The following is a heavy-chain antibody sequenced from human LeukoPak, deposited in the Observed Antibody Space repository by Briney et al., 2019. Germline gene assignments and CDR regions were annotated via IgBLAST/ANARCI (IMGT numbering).Heavy chain of an antibody. CDR2: IYTSGST. J-gene: IGHJ4*02. V-gene: IGHV4-61*02. CDR3: ARDRGGYDPQGFDY. CDR1: GGSISSGSYY. Sequence: PSETLSLTCTVSGGSISSGSYYWSWIRQPAGKGLEWIGRIYTSGSTNYNPSLKSRVTISVDTSKNQFSLKLSSVTAADTAVYYCARDRGGYDPQGFDYWGQGTLVTVSS. D-gene: IGHD5-24*01.